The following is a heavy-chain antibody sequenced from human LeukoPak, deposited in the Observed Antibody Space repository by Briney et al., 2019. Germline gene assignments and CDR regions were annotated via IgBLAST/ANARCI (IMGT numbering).Heavy chain of an antibody. Sequence: GGSLRLSCAASGFTFDDYAMHWVRQAPGKGLEWVSGISWNSGSIGYADSVKGRFTISRDNAKNSLYLQMNSLRPEDTAVYYCAKSLGATRGYFEHWGQGTLVTVSS. D-gene: IGHD1-26*01. J-gene: IGHJ4*02. CDR1: GFTFDDYA. V-gene: IGHV3-9*01. CDR2: ISWNSGSI. CDR3: AKSLGATRGYFEH.